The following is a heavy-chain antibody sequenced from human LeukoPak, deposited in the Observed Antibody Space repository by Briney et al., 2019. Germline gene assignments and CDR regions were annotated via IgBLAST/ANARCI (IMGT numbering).Heavy chain of an antibody. CDR3: ARVMAARREDLNWFDP. J-gene: IGHJ5*02. Sequence: SETLSLTCTVSGGSISSYYWSWIRQPPGKGLEWIGYIYYSGNTYNPSLKSRVTISVDTSKNQLSLNLTSVNAADTAMYYCARVMAARREDLNWFDPWGQGTLVTVSS. CDR1: GGSISSYY. V-gene: IGHV4-59*12. D-gene: IGHD6-6*01. CDR2: IYYSGNT.